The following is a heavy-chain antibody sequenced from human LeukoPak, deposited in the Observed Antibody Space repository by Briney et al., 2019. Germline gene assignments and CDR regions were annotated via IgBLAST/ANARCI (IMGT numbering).Heavy chain of an antibody. CDR1: GYTFTGYY. J-gene: IGHJ4*02. Sequence: VASVKVSCKASGYTFTGYYMHWVRQAPGRGLEWMGWINPNSGGTNYAQKFQGRVTMTRDTSISTAYMELSRLRSDDTAVYYCARGPGRITAQEELSIDYWGQGTLVTVSS. V-gene: IGHV1-2*02. D-gene: IGHD2/OR15-2a*01. CDR2: INPNSGGT. CDR3: ARGPGRITAQEELSIDY.